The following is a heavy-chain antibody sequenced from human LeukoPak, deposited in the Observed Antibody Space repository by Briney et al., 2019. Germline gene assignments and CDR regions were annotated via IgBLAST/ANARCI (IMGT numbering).Heavy chain of an antibody. CDR1: GFTFSSYA. CDR2: ISGSGGST. D-gene: IGHD3-16*01. J-gene: IGHJ6*03. Sequence: GGSLRLSCAASGFTFSSYAMSWVRQAPGKGLEWVSAISGSGGSTYYADSVKGRFTISRDNSKNTLYLQMNGLRAEDTAVYYCANGGIRPLYYMDVWGKGTTVTVSS. V-gene: IGHV3-23*01. CDR3: ANGGIRPLYYMDV.